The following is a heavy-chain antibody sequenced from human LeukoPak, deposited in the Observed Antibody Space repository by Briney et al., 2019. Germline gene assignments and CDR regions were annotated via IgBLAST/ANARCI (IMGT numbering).Heavy chain of an antibody. CDR2: IYSGGAT. CDR3: ARDPPAVAANTYG. J-gene: IGHJ4*02. V-gene: IGHV3-66*01. Sequence: PGGSLRLSCAASGFTVSNNYMRWVRQAPGKGLEWVSFIYSGGATFYADAVKGRFTISRDGSKNTLYLQMNSLRAEDTAVYYCARDPPAVAANTYGWGQGTLVTVSS. D-gene: IGHD6-6*01. CDR1: GFTVSNNY.